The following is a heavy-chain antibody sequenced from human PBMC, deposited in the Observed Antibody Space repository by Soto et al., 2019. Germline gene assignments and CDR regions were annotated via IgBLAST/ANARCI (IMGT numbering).Heavy chain of an antibody. D-gene: IGHD3-10*01. V-gene: IGHV3-23*01. Sequence: GGSLRLSCAASGFTFSSYAMSWVRQAPGKGLEWVSAISGSGGSTYYADSVKGRFTISRDNSKNTLYLQMNSLRAEDTAVYYCAKDQNRLTMARGVYVYWGQGTLVTVSS. CDR2: ISGSGGST. J-gene: IGHJ4*02. CDR3: AKDQNRLTMARGVYVY. CDR1: GFTFSSYA.